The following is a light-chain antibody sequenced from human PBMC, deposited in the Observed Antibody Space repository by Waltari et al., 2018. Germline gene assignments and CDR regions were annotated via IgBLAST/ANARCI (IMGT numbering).Light chain of an antibody. CDR3: SSYISSSTLEL. V-gene: IGLV2-14*03. CDR1: SSYFGPYTY. Sequence: QSALTQPASVSGSPGQSITISCTGTSSYFGPYTYVSWYQQHPGKAPKLMMFDVSIRPSGVSNRFSGSKSGNTASLTISGLQAEDEADYYCSSYISSSTLELFGGGTSLTVL. CDR2: DVS. J-gene: IGLJ2*01.